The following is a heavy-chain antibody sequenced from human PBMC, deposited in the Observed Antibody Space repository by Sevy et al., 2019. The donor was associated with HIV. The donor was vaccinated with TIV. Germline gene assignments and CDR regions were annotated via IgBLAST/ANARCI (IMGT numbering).Heavy chain of an antibody. Sequence: GGSLRLSCAASGFTFSSYSMNWVRQAPGKGLEWVSSISSSSSYIYYADSVKGRFTISRDNAKNSLHLQMNSLRAEDTAVYYCAATTVTTSPAFDIWGQGTMVTVSS. V-gene: IGHV3-21*01. CDR2: ISSSSSYI. CDR1: GFTFSSYS. J-gene: IGHJ3*02. D-gene: IGHD4-17*01. CDR3: AATTVTTSPAFDI.